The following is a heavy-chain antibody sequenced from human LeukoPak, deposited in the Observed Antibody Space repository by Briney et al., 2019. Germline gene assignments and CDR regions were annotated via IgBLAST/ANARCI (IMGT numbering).Heavy chain of an antibody. D-gene: IGHD2-2*01. J-gene: IGHJ4*02. CDR3: ARDVVAALGSFDY. CDR1: GGSISSYY. Sequence: PETLSLTCTVSGGSISSYYWSWIRQPPGKGLEWIGYIYYSGSTNYNPSLKSRVTISVDTSKNQFSLKLSSVTAADTAVYYCARDVVAALGSFDYWGQGTLVTVSS. CDR2: IYYSGST. V-gene: IGHV4-59*12.